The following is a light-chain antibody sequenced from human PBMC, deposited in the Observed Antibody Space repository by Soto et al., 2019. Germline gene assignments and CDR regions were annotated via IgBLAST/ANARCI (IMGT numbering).Light chain of an antibody. V-gene: IGLV2-14*01. CDR3: SSYTSSSPLWV. J-gene: IGLJ3*02. CDR2: DGS. Sequence: QSALTQPASVSGSPGQSITISCTGTSSDIGAYNHVSWFLQYVGKAPKLIIFDGSYRPSGVSNRFSGSNSGNTASLTISGIQAEDEADYSCSSYTSSSPLWVFGGGTKLTVL. CDR1: SSDIGAYNH.